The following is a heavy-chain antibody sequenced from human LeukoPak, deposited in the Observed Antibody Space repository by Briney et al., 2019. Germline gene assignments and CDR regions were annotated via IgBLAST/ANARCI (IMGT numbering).Heavy chain of an antibody. J-gene: IGHJ4*02. CDR3: ARTPYYDFWSGSYLDTSYFDY. D-gene: IGHD3-3*01. CDR2: INSDGSST. V-gene: IGHV3-74*01. CDR1: GFTFSSYW. Sequence: GGSLRLSCAASGFTFSSYWMHWVCQAPGKGLVWVSRINSDGSSTSYADSVKGRFTISRDNAKNSLYPQLNSLRAEDTAVYYCARTPYYDFWSGSYLDTSYFDYWGQGTLVTVSS.